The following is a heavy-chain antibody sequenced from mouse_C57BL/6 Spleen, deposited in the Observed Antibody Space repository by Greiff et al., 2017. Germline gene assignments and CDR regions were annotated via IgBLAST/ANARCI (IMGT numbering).Heavy chain of an antibody. V-gene: IGHV1-61*01. D-gene: IGHD3-2*02. Sequence: QVQLQQPGAELVRPGSSVKLSCKASGYTFTSYWMDWVKQRPGQGLEWIGNIYPSDSETNYNQKFKDKATLTVDKSSSTAYMQLSSLTSEDSAVYYCARGGDSSGYYFDYWGQGTTLTVSS. CDR1: GYTFTSYW. CDR3: ARGGDSSGYYFDY. J-gene: IGHJ2*01. CDR2: IYPSDSET.